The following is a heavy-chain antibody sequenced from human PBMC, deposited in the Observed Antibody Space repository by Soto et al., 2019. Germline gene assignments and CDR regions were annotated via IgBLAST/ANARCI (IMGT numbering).Heavy chain of an antibody. CDR3: ARPYASNFWFDP. D-gene: IGHD2-8*01. Sequence: SETLSLTCTVSGGSISSYYWGWIRQPPGKGLEWIGYIYYSGSTNYNPSLKSRVTISVDTSKNQFSLKLSSVTAADTAVYYCARPYASNFWFDPGGKETLVTFSS. CDR1: GGSISSYY. J-gene: IGHJ5*02. V-gene: IGHV4-59*08. CDR2: IYYSGST.